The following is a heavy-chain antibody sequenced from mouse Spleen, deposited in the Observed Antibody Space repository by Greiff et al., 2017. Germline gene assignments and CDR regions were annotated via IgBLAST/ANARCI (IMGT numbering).Heavy chain of an antibody. D-gene: IGHD2-5*01. CDR2: FYPGSGSI. CDR1: GYTFTGYT. Sequence: VKLVESGAELVKPGASVKLSCKASGYTFTGYTIHWVKQRSGQGLEWIGWFYPGSGSIKYNEKFKDKATLTADKSSSTVYMELSRLTSEDSAVYFCARHEGFYYSNQGFAYWGQGTLVTVSA. CDR3: ARHEGFYYSNQGFAY. J-gene: IGHJ3*01. V-gene: IGHV1-62-2*01.